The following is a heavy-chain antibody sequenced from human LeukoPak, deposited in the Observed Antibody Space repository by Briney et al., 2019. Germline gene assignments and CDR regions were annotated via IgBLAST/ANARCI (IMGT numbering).Heavy chain of an antibody. D-gene: IGHD3-22*01. V-gene: IGHV3-21*01. CDR1: GFTFSSYS. CDR3: ARTRETYYYDSSGYHYEDYFDY. CDR2: ISSSSSYI. Sequence: GGSLRLSCAASGFTFSSYSMNWVRQAPGKGLEWVSSISSSSSYIYYADSVKGRFTISRDNAKNSLYLQMNSLRAGDTAVYYCARTRETYYYDSSGYHYEDYFDYWGQGTLVTVSS. J-gene: IGHJ4*02.